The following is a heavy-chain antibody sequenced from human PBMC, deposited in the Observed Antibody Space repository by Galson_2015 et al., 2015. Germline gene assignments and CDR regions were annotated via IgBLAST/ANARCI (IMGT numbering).Heavy chain of an antibody. Sequence: SVKVSCKASGYTFTSYAMHWVRQAPGQGLEWMGWINAGNGNTKYSQKFQGRVTITRDTSASTAYMELSSLRSEDTAVYYCARGGGGYSYGYFDYWGQATLVTVSS. CDR2: INAGNGNT. CDR3: ARGGGGYSYGYFDY. CDR1: GYTFTSYA. D-gene: IGHD5-18*01. V-gene: IGHV1-3*01. J-gene: IGHJ4*02.